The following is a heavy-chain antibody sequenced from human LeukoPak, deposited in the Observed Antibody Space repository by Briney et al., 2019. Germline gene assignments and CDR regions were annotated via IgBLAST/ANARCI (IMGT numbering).Heavy chain of an antibody. CDR1: GGSISSYY. J-gene: IGHJ4*02. CDR3: AGERTTTVVTPGIDY. D-gene: IGHD4-23*01. Sequence: SETLSLTCTVSGGSISSYYWSWIRQPPGKGLEWIGYIYYSGSTNYNPFLKSRVTISVDTSKNQFSLKLSSVTAADTAVYYCAGERTTTVVTPGIDYWGQGTLVTVSS. CDR2: IYYSGST. V-gene: IGHV4-59*01.